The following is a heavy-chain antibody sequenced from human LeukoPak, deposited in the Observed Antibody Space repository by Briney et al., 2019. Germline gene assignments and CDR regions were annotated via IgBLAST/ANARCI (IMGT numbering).Heavy chain of an antibody. V-gene: IGHV3-23*01. CDR1: EFTFSSYA. Sequence: PGGSLRLSCAASEFTFSSYAMSWVRQAPGKGLEWVSAISGSGGSTYYADSVKGRFTISRDNSKNTLYLQMNSLRAEDTAVYYCAKDRISGQGGAARILDYWGQGILVTVSS. CDR2: ISGSGGST. D-gene: IGHD6-6*01. J-gene: IGHJ4*02. CDR3: AKDRISGQGGAARILDY.